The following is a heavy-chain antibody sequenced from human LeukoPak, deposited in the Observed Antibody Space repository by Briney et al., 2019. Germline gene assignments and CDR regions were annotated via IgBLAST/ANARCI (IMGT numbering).Heavy chain of an antibody. D-gene: IGHD3-22*01. CDR2: INHSGST. J-gene: IGHJ5*02. V-gene: IGHV4-34*01. CDR3: ARGSGYYPPNWFDL. Sequence: KSGGSLRLSCAASGFTFSSYAMSWIRQPPGKGLEWIGEINHSGSTNYNPSLKSRVTISVDTSKNQFSLKLSSVTAADTAVYYCARGSGYYPPNWFDLWGQGTLVTVSS. CDR1: GFTFSSYA.